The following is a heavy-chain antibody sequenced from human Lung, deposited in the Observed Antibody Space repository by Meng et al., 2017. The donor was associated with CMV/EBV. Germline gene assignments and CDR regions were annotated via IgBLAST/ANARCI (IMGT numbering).Heavy chain of an antibody. J-gene: IGHJ6*02. CDR1: GGSVSSGSYY. V-gene: IGHV4-61*01. Sequence: SXTXSLXCTVSGGSVSSGSYYWSWIRQPPGKGLEWIGYIYYSGSTNYNPSLKSRVTISVDTSKNQFSLKLGSVTAADTAVYYCARDLDIGYGMDVWGQGTTVTVSS. D-gene: IGHD2-15*01. CDR2: IYYSGST. CDR3: ARDLDIGYGMDV.